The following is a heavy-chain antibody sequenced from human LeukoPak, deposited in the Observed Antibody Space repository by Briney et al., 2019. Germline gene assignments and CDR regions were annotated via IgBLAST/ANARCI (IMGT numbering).Heavy chain of an antibody. CDR1: GFTFIDYS. CDR2: ISPTSDYT. V-gene: IGHV3-11*06. D-gene: IGHD7-27*01. CDR3: ARKLTGSFDI. Sequence: GGSLRLSCAASGFTFIDYSMSWIRQAPGKGLEWVSYISPTSDYTSYADSVRGRFTISRDNAKNSLYLQMNSLRAEDTAVYFCARKLTGSFDIWGQGTMVTVSS. J-gene: IGHJ3*02.